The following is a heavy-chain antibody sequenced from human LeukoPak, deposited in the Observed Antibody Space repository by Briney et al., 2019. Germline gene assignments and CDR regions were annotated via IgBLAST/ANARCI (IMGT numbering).Heavy chain of an antibody. V-gene: IGHV4-4*07. D-gene: IGHD3-10*01. CDR2: IQNRGGT. CDR3: ARQAPFDVVRGVLVES. J-gene: IGHJ6*01. CDR1: RGSLWSHY. Sequence: SDTLSHTRTLSRGSLWSHYWRCIPPPAEGGREWIGHIQNRGGTTLNPPLKSRVTMSVHTPKNQLSLNLTSVTAAATAVYYCARQAPFDVVRGVLVESRGHG.